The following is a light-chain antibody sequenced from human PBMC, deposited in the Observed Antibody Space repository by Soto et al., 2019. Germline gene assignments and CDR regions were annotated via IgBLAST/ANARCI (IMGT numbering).Light chain of an antibody. V-gene: IGKV1-5*01. CDR3: QQYNSYRT. Sequence: DIQMTQSPSSLSASVGDRVTITCRASQSISSYLSWYQQKPGKAPNLLIYAASTLQSGVPSRFSGSGSGTEFTLTISSLQPDDFATYYCQQYNSYRTFGQGTKVDIK. J-gene: IGKJ1*01. CDR1: QSISSY. CDR2: AAS.